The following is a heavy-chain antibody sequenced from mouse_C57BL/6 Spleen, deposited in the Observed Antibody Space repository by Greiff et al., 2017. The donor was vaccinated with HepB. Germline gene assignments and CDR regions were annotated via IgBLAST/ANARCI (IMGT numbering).Heavy chain of an antibody. CDR1: GYTFTSYW. Sequence: QVQLQQPGAELVKPGASVKLSCKASGYTFTSYWMHWVKQRPGQGLEWIGMIHPNSGSTNYNEKFKSKATLTVDKSSSTAYMQLSSLTSEDSAVYYCAIIYYYGSSPYYAMDYWGQGTSVTVSS. CDR2: IHPNSGST. D-gene: IGHD1-1*01. V-gene: IGHV1-64*01. CDR3: AIIYYYGSSPYYAMDY. J-gene: IGHJ4*01.